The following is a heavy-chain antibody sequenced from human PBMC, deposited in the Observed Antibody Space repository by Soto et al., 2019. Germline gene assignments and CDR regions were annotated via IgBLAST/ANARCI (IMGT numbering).Heavy chain of an antibody. CDR2: IYPGDSDT. Sequence: GESLKISCKGSGYSFTSYWIGWVRQMPGKGLEWMGIIYPGDSDTRYSPSFQGQVTISADKSISTAYLQWSSLKASDTAMYYCAGPRSQGDYGDPNWYFDLWGRGTLVTVSS. V-gene: IGHV5-51*01. J-gene: IGHJ2*01. D-gene: IGHD4-17*01. CDR1: GYSFTSYW. CDR3: AGPRSQGDYGDPNWYFDL.